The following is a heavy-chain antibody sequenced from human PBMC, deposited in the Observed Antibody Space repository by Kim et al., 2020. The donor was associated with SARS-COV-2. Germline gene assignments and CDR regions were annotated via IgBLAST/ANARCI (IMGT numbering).Heavy chain of an antibody. CDR3: VKERDAHKDGLES. D-gene: IGHD3-3*01. CDR1: GFDFNRFT. J-gene: IGHJ5*02. Sequence: GGSLRLSCVASGFDFNRFTMHWVRQRPGQGLEWVSFISGSGARSYGDAVQGRFSISRDNSEKTVYLQVDSLRSEDTAVYYCVKERDAHKDGLESWGQGT. V-gene: IGHV3-43*01. CDR2: ISGSGAR.